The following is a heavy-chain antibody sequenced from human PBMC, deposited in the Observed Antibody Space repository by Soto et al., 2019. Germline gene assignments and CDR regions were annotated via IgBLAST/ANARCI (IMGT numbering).Heavy chain of an antibody. CDR2: ISYDGSNK. V-gene: IGHV3-30-3*01. Sequence: GGSLRLSCAASGFTFSSYAMHWVRQAPGKGLEWVAVISYDGSNKYYADSVKGRFTISRDNSKNTLYLQMNSLRAEDTAVYYCARDCGITIFGVVIGRYYYGMDVWGQGTTVTVSS. J-gene: IGHJ6*02. CDR1: GFTFSSYA. D-gene: IGHD3-3*01. CDR3: ARDCGITIFGVVIGRYYYGMDV.